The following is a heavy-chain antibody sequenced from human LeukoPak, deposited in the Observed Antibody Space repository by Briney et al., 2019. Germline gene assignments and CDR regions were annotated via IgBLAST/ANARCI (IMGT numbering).Heavy chain of an antibody. Sequence: SETLSLTCTVSGGSITSFYWSWVRQPPGERLEWLGFIYYTGSTTYNPSLVSRVTISVDTSKNQFSLRLRSVTAADTAVYYCAASRWYFDVWGRGVVVAVSS. CDR1: GGSITSFY. V-gene: IGHV4-59*08. J-gene: IGHJ2*01. CDR3: AASRWYFDV. CDR2: IYYTGST.